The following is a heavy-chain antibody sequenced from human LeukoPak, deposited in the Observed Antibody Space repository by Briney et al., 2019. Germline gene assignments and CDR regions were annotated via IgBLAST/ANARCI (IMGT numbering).Heavy chain of an antibody. CDR2: IYYSGST. CDR3: ARNKGGRKKFDP. D-gene: IGHD1/OR15-1a*01. J-gene: IGHJ5*02. CDR1: GGSISSSSYY. V-gene: IGHV4-39*07. Sequence: PSETLSLTCTVSGGSISSSSYYWGWIRQPPGKGLEWIGSIYYSGSTYYNPSLKSRVTISVDTSKNQFSLKLSSVTAADTAVYYCARNKGGRKKFDPWGQGTPVTVSS.